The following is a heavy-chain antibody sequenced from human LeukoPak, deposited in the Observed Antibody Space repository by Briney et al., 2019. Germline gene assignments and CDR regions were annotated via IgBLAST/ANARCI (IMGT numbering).Heavy chain of an antibody. CDR1: GGTFSSYA. CDR3: ARLTPTPYDFWSNAFDI. D-gene: IGHD3-3*01. V-gene: IGHV1-69*13. Sequence: SVKVSCKASGGTFSSYAISWVRQAPGQGLEWMGGIIPIFGTANYAQELQGRVTITADEATSTGDVKLSSLTSEDTAVYYCARLTPTPYDFWSNAFDIWGQGTMVTVSS. J-gene: IGHJ3*02. CDR2: IIPIFGTA.